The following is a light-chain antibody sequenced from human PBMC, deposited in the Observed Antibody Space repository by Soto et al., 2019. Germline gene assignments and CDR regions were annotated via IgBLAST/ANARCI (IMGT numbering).Light chain of an antibody. V-gene: IGKV3-20*01. CDR3: QHYDSARWT. CDR1: QSVTSSF. Sequence: EIVLTQSPGTLSLSPGEGATLSCRASQSVTSSFFAWYQQKPGHSPRLLIYGTSSRATGIPARFSGSGSGTDFTLTISRLEPEDFAVYYCQHYDSARWTFGLGTKVDIK. J-gene: IGKJ1*01. CDR2: GTS.